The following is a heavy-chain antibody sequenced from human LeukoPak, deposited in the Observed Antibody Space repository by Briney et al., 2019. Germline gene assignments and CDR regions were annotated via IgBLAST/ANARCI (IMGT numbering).Heavy chain of an antibody. CDR2: INHSGST. V-gene: IGHV4-34*01. CDR1: GGSFSGYY. Sequence: PSETLSLTCAVYGGSFSGYYWSWIRQPPGKGLEWIGEINHSGSTNYNPSLKSRVTISVDTSKNQFSLKLSSVTAADTAVYYCATIMTYDAFDIWGQGTMVTVSS. D-gene: IGHD2-8*01. CDR3: ATIMTYDAFDI. J-gene: IGHJ3*02.